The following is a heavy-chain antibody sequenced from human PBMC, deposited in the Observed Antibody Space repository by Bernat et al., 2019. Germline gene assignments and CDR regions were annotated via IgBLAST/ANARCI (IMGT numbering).Heavy chain of an antibody. D-gene: IGHD2-21*01. CDR1: GFTFSSYW. CDR3: ASGVVVVDAFDI. Sequence: EVQLVESGGGLVQPGGSLRLSCAASGFTFSSYWMSWVRQAPGKGLEWVANIKQDGSEKYYVASVKGRFTISRDNAKNSLYLQMNRLRDEDTAVYYCASGVVVVDAFDIWGQGTMVTVSS. V-gene: IGHV3-7*01. J-gene: IGHJ3*02. CDR2: IKQDGSEK.